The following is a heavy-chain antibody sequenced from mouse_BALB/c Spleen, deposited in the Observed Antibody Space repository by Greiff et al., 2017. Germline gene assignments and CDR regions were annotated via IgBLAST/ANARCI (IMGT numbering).Heavy chain of an antibody. Sequence: EVQLQQSGAELVRPGALVKLSCKASGFNIKDYYMHWVKQRPEQGLEWIGWIDPENGNTIYDPKFQGKASITADTSSNTAYLQLSSLTSEDTAVYYCARVTTVVGGAMDYWGQGTSVTVSS. V-gene: IGHV14-1*02. CDR1: GFNIKDYY. D-gene: IGHD1-1*01. CDR3: ARVTTVVGGAMDY. J-gene: IGHJ4*01. CDR2: IDPENGNT.